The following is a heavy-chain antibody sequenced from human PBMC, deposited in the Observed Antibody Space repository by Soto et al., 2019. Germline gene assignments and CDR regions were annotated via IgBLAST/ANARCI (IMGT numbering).Heavy chain of an antibody. CDR1: GGTFSRYA. CDR2: IIPIFGTA. D-gene: IGHD1-26*01. V-gene: IGHV1-69*13. CDR3: ARKYRGSDYGMDV. J-gene: IGHJ6*02. Sequence: AVKVSCKACGGTFSRYAISWVRQAPGQGLEWMGGIIPIFGTANYAQKFQGRVTITADESTSTAYMELSSLRSEDTAVYYCARKYRGSDYGMDVWGQGTTVTVSS.